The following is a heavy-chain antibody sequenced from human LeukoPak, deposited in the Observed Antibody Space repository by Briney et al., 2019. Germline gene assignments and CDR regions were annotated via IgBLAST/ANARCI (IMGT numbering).Heavy chain of an antibody. Sequence: GGSLRLSCAVSGFTVSGNYMSWVRQAPGKGLEWVSLIYSGGTTYYADSVKGRFTISRDDSKNTLYLQMNSLRAEDTAVYYCARRAGGYSHPYDYWGQGTLVTVSS. V-gene: IGHV3-53*01. CDR3: ARRAGGYSHPYDY. D-gene: IGHD4-23*01. J-gene: IGHJ4*02. CDR2: IYSGGTT. CDR1: GFTVSGNY.